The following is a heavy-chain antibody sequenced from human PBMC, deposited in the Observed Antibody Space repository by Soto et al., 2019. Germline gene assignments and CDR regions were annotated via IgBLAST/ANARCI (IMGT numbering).Heavy chain of an antibody. CDR2: IYYSGGT. D-gene: IGHD1-26*01. CDR3: ASIMGASHFDY. V-gene: IGHV4-39*01. Sequence: TRSVAKGSSGRCTDCRCKNRQPPGKGLEWIGHIYYSGGTYYNPSLKSRVTISVDTSKSQFSLKLSSVTAADTAVYYCASIMGASHFDYWGQGTLVTVSS. CDR1: KGSSGRCTDC. J-gene: IGHJ4*02.